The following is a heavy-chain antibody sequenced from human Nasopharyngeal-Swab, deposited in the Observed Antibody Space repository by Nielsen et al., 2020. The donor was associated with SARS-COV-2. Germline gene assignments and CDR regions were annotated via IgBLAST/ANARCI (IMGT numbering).Heavy chain of an antibody. CDR1: GFTFSNFR. Sequence: GESLKISCAASGFTFSNFRMNWVRQAPGEGLEWVSCISSNSDTKYYADSVKGRFTISRDNAKNSLYLQMNSLRHEDTAVYYCASGTYDNAPGWGQGTLVTVSS. V-gene: IGHV3-48*02. CDR3: ASGTYDNAPG. CDR2: ISSNSDTK. D-gene: IGHD1-1*01. J-gene: IGHJ4*02.